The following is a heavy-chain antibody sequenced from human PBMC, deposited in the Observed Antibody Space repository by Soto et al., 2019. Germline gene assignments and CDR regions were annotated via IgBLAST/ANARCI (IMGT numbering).Heavy chain of an antibody. CDR3: ARQVNPWAQGAFDI. V-gene: IGHV4-39*01. J-gene: IGHJ3*02. D-gene: IGHD3-10*01. CDR1: GGSISSSSYY. CDR2: IYYSGST. Sequence: QLQLQESGPGLVKPSETLSLTCTVSGGSISSSSYYWGWIRQPPGKGLEWIGSIYYSGSTYYNPSLQSRVPIXVXTTXNQFSLKRSSVTAADTAVYYCARQVNPWAQGAFDIWGQGTMVTVSS.